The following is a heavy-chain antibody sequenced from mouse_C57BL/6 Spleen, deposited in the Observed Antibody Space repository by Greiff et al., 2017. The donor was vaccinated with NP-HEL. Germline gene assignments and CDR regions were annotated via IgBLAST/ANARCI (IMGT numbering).Heavy chain of an antibody. Sequence: QVQLQQSGAELVKPGASVKISCKASGYAFSSSWMNWVKQRPGKGLEWIGQIYPGDGDTNYNGKFKGKATLTADKSSSTAYMQRSSLTSEDSAVYFCARERGFDYWGQGTTLTGSS. CDR1: GYAFSSSW. CDR3: ARERGFDY. CDR2: IYPGDGDT. V-gene: IGHV1-80*01. J-gene: IGHJ2*01.